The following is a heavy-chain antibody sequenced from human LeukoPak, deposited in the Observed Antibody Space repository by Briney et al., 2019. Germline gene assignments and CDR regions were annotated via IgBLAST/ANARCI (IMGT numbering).Heavy chain of an antibody. Sequence: PGSSLRISCDDHGSTFRSYAIIWYRQAPGKGLEWVSAISGSGGNTYYAESVKGRFTISRDNSKNTLYLQMNSLRAGDTAVYYCAKDLGVFDYWGQVTLVTVSS. CDR1: GSTFRSYA. CDR3: AKDLGVFDY. V-gene: IGHV3-23*01. D-gene: IGHD3-10*01. CDR2: ISGSGGNT. J-gene: IGHJ4*02.